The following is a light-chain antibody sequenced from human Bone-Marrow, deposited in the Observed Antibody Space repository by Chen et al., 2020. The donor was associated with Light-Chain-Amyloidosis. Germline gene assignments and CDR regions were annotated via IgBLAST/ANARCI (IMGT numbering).Light chain of an antibody. Sequence: SYVLTQPSSVSVAPGQTATIACGGNKIGSTSVHWYQQTPGQAPLLVVHDDSDRPSGIPERLSGSNSGNTATLTISRVEAGDEADYYCQVWDRSSDRPVFGGGTKLTVL. CDR2: DDS. CDR3: QVWDRSSDRPV. V-gene: IGLV3-21*02. CDR1: KIGSTS. J-gene: IGLJ3*02.